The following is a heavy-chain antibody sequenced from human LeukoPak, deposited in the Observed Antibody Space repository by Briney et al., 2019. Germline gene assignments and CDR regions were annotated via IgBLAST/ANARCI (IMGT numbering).Heavy chain of an antibody. D-gene: IGHD5-12*01. CDR1: GGSISSGGYS. CDR3: AREDGYKGFYFDY. CDR2: IYHSGST. V-gene: IGHV4-30-2*01. Sequence: SQTLSLTCAVSGGSISSGGYSWSWLRPPPGKGLEWIGYIYHSGSTYYNPSLKSRITISVDRSKNQFSLKLSSVTAADTAVYYCAREDGYKGFYFDYWGQGTLVTVSS. J-gene: IGHJ4*02.